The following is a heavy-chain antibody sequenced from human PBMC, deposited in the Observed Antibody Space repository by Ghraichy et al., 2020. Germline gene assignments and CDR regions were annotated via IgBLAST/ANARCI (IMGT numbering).Heavy chain of an antibody. Sequence: SETLSLTCTVSGGSISSSSYYWGWIRQPPGKGLEWIGSIYYSGSTYYNPSLKSRVTISVDTSKNQFSLKLSPVTAADTAVYYCASPSRNGDSDYWGQGTLVTVSS. D-gene: IGHD4-17*01. V-gene: IGHV4-39*01. J-gene: IGHJ4*02. CDR1: GGSISSSSYY. CDR3: ASPSRNGDSDY. CDR2: IYYSGST.